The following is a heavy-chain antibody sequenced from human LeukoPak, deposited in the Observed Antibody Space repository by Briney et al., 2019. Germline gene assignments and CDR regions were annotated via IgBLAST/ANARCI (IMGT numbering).Heavy chain of an antibody. J-gene: IGHJ5*02. V-gene: IGHV1-2*02. Sequence: ASVKVSCKASGYTFTGYYMHWVRQAPGQGLEWMGWINPNSGGTNYAQKFQGRVTMTRDTSISTAYMELSRLRSDDTAVYYCARVRLWSGQIWFDPWGQGTLVTVSS. CDR2: INPNSGGT. D-gene: IGHD3-3*01. CDR1: GYTFTGYY. CDR3: ARVRLWSGQIWFDP.